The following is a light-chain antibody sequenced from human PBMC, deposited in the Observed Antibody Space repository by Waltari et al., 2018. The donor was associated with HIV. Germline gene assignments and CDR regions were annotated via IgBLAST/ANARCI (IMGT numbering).Light chain of an antibody. Sequence: QSALTQPASVSGSPGQSITISCSGTSSDVGGYNSVYWYQQRPGKAPKLIIYEVNSRPSGLSDRFSGSKSGNTASLTISGLQVEDEADYYCSSYTTTYTYVFGSGTKVTVL. CDR2: EVN. J-gene: IGLJ1*01. CDR1: SSDVGGYNS. V-gene: IGLV2-14*03. CDR3: SSYTTTYTYV.